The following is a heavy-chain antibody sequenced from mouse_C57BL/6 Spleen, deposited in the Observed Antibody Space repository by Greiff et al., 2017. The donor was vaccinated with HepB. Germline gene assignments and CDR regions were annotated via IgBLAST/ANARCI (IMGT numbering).Heavy chain of an antibody. D-gene: IGHD2-5*01. CDR2: IYPGDGDT. V-gene: IGHV1-82*01. CDR3: AVYYSNYEDYFDY. Sequence: VQLVESGPELVKPGASVKISCKASGYAFSSSWMNWVKQRPGKGLEWIGRIYPGDGDTNYNGKFKGKATLTADKSSSTAYMQLSSLTSEDSAVYFCAVYYSNYEDYFDYWGQGTTLTVSS. J-gene: IGHJ2*01. CDR1: GYAFSSSW.